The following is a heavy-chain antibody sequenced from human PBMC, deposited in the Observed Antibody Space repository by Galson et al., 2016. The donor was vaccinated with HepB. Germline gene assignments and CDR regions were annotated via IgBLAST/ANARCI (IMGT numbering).Heavy chain of an antibody. CDR3: ARAPVWQLDWFDP. J-gene: IGHJ5*02. Sequence: QSGAEVKKPGASVKVSCKASGYTFTNYGITWVRQAPGQGLEWMGWISVYTGNTNYAQRLQGRVTLTRDTSTSTVYMELSSLRSEDTAVYYCARAPVWQLDWFDPWGQGTLVTVSS. V-gene: IGHV1-18*01. D-gene: IGHD6-6*01. CDR2: ISVYTGNT. CDR1: GYTFTNYG.